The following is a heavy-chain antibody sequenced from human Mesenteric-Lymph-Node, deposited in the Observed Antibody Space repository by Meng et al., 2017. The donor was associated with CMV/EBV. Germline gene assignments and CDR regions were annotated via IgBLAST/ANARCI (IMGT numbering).Heavy chain of an antibody. Sequence: GESLKISCAASGFTFSDYYMNWVRQAPGKGLEWVSSISSSSTIYYADSVKGRFTISRDNAKNSLYLQMNSLRAEDTAVYYCARASRAAVAGTFNYWGQGTLVTVSS. V-gene: IGHV3-69-1*01. J-gene: IGHJ4*02. CDR1: GFTFSDYY. CDR3: ARASRAAVAGTFNY. D-gene: IGHD6-19*01. CDR2: ISSSSTI.